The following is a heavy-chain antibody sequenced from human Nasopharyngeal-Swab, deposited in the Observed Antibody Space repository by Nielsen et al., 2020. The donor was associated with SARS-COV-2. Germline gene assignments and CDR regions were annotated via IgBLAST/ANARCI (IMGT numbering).Heavy chain of an antibody. J-gene: IGHJ3*01. Sequence: SLKISCVTSGFTFDDNAIHWVRQGPGKGLEWVSGISSDTERIGYVDSVKGRFTISRDNAKNSMSLQMNSLRVEDTAVYYCARDWSRAADVWGQGTMVTVSS. V-gene: IGHV3-9*01. CDR1: GFTFDDNA. CDR3: ARDWSRAADV. D-gene: IGHD2-15*01. CDR2: ISSDTERI.